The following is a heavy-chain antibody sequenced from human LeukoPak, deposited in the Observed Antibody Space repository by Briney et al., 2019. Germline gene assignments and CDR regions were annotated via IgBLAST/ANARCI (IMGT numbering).Heavy chain of an antibody. CDR1: GYTFTSFH. CDR2: IDPSGGST. Sequence: GASVKVSCKTSGYTFTSFHMHWVRQAPGQGLEWMGMIDPSGGSTNYAQKFQGRVTITADESTSTAYMELSSLRSEDTAVYYCARDMYYFDYWGQGTLVTVSS. V-gene: IGHV1-46*01. D-gene: IGHD3-10*02. CDR3: ARDMYYFDY. J-gene: IGHJ4*02.